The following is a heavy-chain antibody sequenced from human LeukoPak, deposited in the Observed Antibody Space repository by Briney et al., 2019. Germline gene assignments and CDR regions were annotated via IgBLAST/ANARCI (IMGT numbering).Heavy chain of an antibody. J-gene: IGHJ4*02. V-gene: IGHV4-34*01. Sequence: PGGSLRLSCAASGFTFSSYSMNWVRQAPGKGLEWIGEINHSGSTNYNPSLKSRVTISVDTSKNQFSLKLSSVTAADTAVYYCARTRKWIQLWLPTKYFDYWGQGTLVTVSS. CDR1: GFTFSSYS. CDR2: INHSGST. D-gene: IGHD5-18*01. CDR3: ARTRKWIQLWLPTKYFDY.